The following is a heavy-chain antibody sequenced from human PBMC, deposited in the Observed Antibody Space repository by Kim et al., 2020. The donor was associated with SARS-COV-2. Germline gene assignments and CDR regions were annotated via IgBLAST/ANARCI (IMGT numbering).Heavy chain of an antibody. D-gene: IGHD3-10*01. Sequence: SETLSLTCAVYGGAFSGYYWSWIRQSPRKGLEWIGEINHTGSTSYNPSLRSRLTISVDTSKNQFSLRLTSVTAADTAVYYCASEVDYHGSGRAWGQGTLVTVSS. V-gene: IGHV4-34*01. J-gene: IGHJ5*02. CDR3: ASEVDYHGSGRA. CDR2: INHTGST. CDR1: GGAFSGYY.